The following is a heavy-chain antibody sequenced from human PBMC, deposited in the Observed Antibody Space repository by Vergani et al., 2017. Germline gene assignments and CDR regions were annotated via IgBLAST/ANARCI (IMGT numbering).Heavy chain of an antibody. V-gene: IGHV4-61*02. Sequence: QVKLQESGPGLLKPSQTLSLTCTVSGESIRSGSHYWSWIRQPAGKGPEWIGHIHTGGSTDLNPSFKSRVSISVDTSKSQFSLKLNSVTVADTAVYYCARPRPDCTSGSCPAIWGQGTLVTVSS. D-gene: IGHD2-15*01. CDR2: IHTGGST. J-gene: IGHJ4*02. CDR1: GESIRSGSHY. CDR3: ARPRPDCTSGSCPAI.